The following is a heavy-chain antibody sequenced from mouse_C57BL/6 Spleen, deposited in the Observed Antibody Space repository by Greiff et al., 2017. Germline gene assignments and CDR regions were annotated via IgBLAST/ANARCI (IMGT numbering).Heavy chain of an antibody. D-gene: IGHD2-3*01. CDR2: INPNNGGT. V-gene: IGHV1-18*01. CDR1: GYTFTDYN. J-gene: IGHJ4*01. Sequence: EVQGVESGPELVKPGASVKIPCKASGYTFTDYNMDWVKQSHGKSLEWIGDINPNNGGTIYNQKFKGKATLTVDKSSSTAYMELRSLTSEDTAVYYCAREDGYYGAMDYWGQGTSVTVAS. CDR3: AREDGYYGAMDY.